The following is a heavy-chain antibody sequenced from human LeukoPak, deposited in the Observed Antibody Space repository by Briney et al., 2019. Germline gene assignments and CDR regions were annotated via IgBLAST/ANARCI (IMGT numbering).Heavy chain of an antibody. V-gene: IGHV1-2*02. CDR1: GYTFTNYG. Sequence: GASVKVSCKASGYTFTNYGISWVRQAPGQGLEWMGWINPNSGDTNYAEKFQGRVTMTRDTSISTAYMDLRRLRSDDTAVYYCARDYSSSSGYFDYWGQGTLVTVSS. CDR2: INPNSGDT. CDR3: ARDYSSSSGYFDY. D-gene: IGHD6-6*01. J-gene: IGHJ4*02.